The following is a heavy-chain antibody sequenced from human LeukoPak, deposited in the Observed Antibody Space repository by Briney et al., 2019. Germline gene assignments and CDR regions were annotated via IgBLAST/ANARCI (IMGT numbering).Heavy chain of an antibody. J-gene: IGHJ4*02. D-gene: IGHD2-2*01. Sequence: GGSLRLSCAASGFSLSSHGMSWVRQAPGKGLEWVSGIIGGAGSTYYADSVKGRLTISGDNSKNTLFLQMNSLRAEDRAVYYCAHGAMYQLDYWGQGTLVTVSS. V-gene: IGHV3-23*01. CDR1: GFSLSSHG. CDR2: IIGGAGST. CDR3: AHGAMYQLDY.